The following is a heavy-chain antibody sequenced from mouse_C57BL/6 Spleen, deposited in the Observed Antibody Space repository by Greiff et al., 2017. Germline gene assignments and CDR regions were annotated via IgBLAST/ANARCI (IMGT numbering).Heavy chain of an antibody. CDR1: GYTFTSYW. V-gene: IGHV1-69*01. CDR3: ARYYGCDGFAY. Sequence: QVQLQQPGAELVMPGASVKLSCKASGYTFTSYWMHWVKQRPGQGLEWIGEIDPSDSYTNYNQKFKGKSTLTVDKSSSTAYMQLSSLTSEDSAVYYCARYYGCDGFAYWGQGTLVTVSA. D-gene: IGHD2-2*01. CDR2: IDPSDSYT. J-gene: IGHJ3*01.